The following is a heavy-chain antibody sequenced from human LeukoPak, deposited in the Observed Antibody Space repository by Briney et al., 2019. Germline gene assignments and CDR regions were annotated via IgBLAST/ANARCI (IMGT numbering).Heavy chain of an antibody. V-gene: IGHV3-7*03. Sequence: GGSLRLSCAASGFSFSIYWMTWVRQAPGKGLEWVANIKQDGSEKYYVDSVKGRFTISKDNAKSSLYLQMDSLRAEDTAVYYCARASPPGYSSSWYDYWGQGALVTVSS. CDR2: IKQDGSEK. J-gene: IGHJ4*02. CDR3: ARASPPGYSSSWYDY. D-gene: IGHD6-13*01. CDR1: GFSFSIYW.